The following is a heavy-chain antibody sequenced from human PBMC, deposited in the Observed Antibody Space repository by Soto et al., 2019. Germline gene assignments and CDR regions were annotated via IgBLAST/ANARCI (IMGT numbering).Heavy chain of an antibody. CDR2: ISSNGGST. V-gene: IGHV3-64*01. D-gene: IGHD4-17*01. Sequence: HPGGSLRLSCAASGFTFSSYAMHWVRQAPGKGLEYVSAISSNGGSTYYANSVKGRFTISRDNSKNTLYLQMGGLRAEDMAVYYCARVHVPAYGADDYYYYGMDVWGQGTTVTVSS. CDR1: GFTFSSYA. CDR3: ARVHVPAYGADDYYYYGMDV. J-gene: IGHJ6*02.